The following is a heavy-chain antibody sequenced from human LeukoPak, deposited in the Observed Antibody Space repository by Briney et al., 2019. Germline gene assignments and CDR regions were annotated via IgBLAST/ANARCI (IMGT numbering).Heavy chain of an antibody. J-gene: IGHJ6*03. CDR3: ARARGYSYGLYYYYYYMDV. D-gene: IGHD5-18*01. Sequence: SETLSLTCTVSGGSISSYYWSWIRQPAGKGLEWIGRIYTSGSTNYNPSLKSRVTTSVDTSKNQFSLKLSSVTAADTAVYYCARARGYSYGLYYYYYYMDVWGKGTTVTVSS. CDR2: IYTSGST. CDR1: GGSISSYY. V-gene: IGHV4-4*07.